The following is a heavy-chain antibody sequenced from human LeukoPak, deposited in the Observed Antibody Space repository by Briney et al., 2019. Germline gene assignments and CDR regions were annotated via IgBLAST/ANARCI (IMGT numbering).Heavy chain of an antibody. CDR2: IYYSGST. J-gene: IGHJ3*02. CDR3: ARGGYSYACDI. Sequence: SETLSLTCTVSGGSISSYYWSWIRQPPGKGLEWIGYIYYSGSTNYNPSLKSRVTISVDTSKNQFSLKLSSVTAADTAVYYCARGGYSYACDIWGQGTMVTVSS. D-gene: IGHD5-18*01. CDR1: GGSISSYY. V-gene: IGHV4-59*01.